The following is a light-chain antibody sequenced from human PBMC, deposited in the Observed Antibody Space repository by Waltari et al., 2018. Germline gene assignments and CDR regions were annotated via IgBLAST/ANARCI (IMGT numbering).Light chain of an antibody. CDR1: KLDYHY. Sequence: SNDLTQPPSVSVSPGQTASITCSGTKLDYHYICWYQQRPAQSPGLVIFDDSKRPSGIPGRFSGSSSWKTATLSISGTQALDETDYCCQAWNTNTALFLFGPGTRLTVL. V-gene: IGLV3-1*01. J-gene: IGLJ1*01. CDR2: DDS. CDR3: QAWNTNTALFL.